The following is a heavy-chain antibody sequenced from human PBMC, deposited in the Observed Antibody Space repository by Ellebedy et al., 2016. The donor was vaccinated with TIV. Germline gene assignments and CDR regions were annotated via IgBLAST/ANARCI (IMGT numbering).Heavy chain of an antibody. Sequence: SGPTLAKPTQTLTLTCTFSGFSLRSSGMSVSWIRQPPGKALEWLARIDWDDDIYYSTSLKTRLTISKDTAKKQVVLTMTNMDTVDTVTYYRAWITFTGSNYYDNGMDVWGQGTTVTVSS. CDR2: IDWDDDI. CDR3: AWITFTGSNYYDNGMDV. J-gene: IGHJ6*02. D-gene: IGHD1-26*01. CDR1: GFSLRSSGMS. V-gene: IGHV2-70*11.